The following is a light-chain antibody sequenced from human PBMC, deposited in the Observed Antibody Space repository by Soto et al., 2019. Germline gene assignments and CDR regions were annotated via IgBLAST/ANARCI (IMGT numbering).Light chain of an antibody. CDR1: SSDVGGYYY. Sequence: QSVLTQPASVSGSPGQSITISCTGTSSDVGGYYYVSWYQHHPGKAPKLIIYQVTNRPSGVSNRFSASKSGNTASLTISALQAEDEADYYCCSYSSSSTFYVFGTGTKLTV. CDR3: CSYSSSSTFYV. V-gene: IGLV2-14*01. J-gene: IGLJ1*01. CDR2: QVT.